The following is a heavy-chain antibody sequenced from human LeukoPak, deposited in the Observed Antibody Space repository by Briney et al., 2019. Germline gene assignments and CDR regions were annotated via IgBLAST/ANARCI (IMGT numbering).Heavy chain of an antibody. CDR3: ARGVQGWFAP. V-gene: IGHV4-31*03. J-gene: IGHJ5*02. D-gene: IGHD3-10*01. CDR2: ISHIGTT. Sequence: SETLSLTCTVSGDSISSDAYYWTWVRQYPGTGLEWIGYISHIGTTYNNPSLKSRVSISVDTSRNQLSLRLTSVTAADTAVYYCARGVQGWFAPWGQGTLVTVSS. CDR1: GDSISSDAYY.